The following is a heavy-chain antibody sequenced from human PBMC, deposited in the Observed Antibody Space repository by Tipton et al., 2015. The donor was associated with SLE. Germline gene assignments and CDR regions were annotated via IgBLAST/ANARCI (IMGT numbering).Heavy chain of an antibody. CDR3: ATRMATPAGFDY. J-gene: IGHJ4*02. V-gene: IGHV4-59*08. Sequence: TLSLTCTVSGASISSNYWNWIRQTPGKGLEWIGYIYYSRHTNYNPSLEGRGTISIETSKNQLSLKLSSVTAADTAVYYCATRMATPAGFDYWGQGTLVTVSS. CDR1: GASISSNY. D-gene: IGHD5-24*01. CDR2: IYYSRHT.